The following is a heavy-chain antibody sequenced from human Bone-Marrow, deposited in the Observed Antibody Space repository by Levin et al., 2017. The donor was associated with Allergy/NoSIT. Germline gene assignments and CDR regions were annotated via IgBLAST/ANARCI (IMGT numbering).Heavy chain of an antibody. Sequence: GSGPTLVKPTQTLTLTCTVAGFSLSARGMRVSWIRQSPGGALEWVARVDWEDDKFYRTSLRDRLTISRDSARNQVVLTMTNMDPVDEGTFFCVRDFCSGGSCYFDHWGQGILVTVSS. CDR1: GFSLSARGMR. J-gene: IGHJ4*02. V-gene: IGHV2-70*04. D-gene: IGHD2-15*01. CDR3: VRDFCSGGSCYFDH. CDR2: VDWEDDK.